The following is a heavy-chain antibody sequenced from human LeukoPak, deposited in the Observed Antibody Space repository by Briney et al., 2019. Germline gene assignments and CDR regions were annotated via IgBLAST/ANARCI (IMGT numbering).Heavy chain of an antibody. CDR2: INPNSGGT. V-gene: IGHV1-2*06. CDR1: GYTFTGYY. D-gene: IGHD2-21*02. CDR3: ARVHIVVVTAIGFDY. Sequence: GASVKVSCKASGYTFTGYYMHWVRRAPGQGREWMGRINPNSGGTNYAQKLQGRVTMTTDTSTSTAYMELRSLRSDDTAVYYCARVHIVVVTAIGFDYWGQGTLVTVSS. J-gene: IGHJ4*02.